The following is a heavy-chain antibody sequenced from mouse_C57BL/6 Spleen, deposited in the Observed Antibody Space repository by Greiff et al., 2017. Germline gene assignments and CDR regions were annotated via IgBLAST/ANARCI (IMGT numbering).Heavy chain of an antibody. CDR1: GFTFSSYA. J-gene: IGHJ2*01. V-gene: IGHV5-4*03. CDR2: ISDGGSYT. Sequence: EVKLMESGGGLVKPGGSLKLSCAASGFTFSSYAMSWVRQTPEKRLEWVATISDGGSYTNYPDNVKGRFTISRDNAKNNLYLQMSHLKSEDTAMYYCARLGLFYYFGYWGQGTTLTVSS. D-gene: IGHD6-1*01. CDR3: ARLGLFYYFGY.